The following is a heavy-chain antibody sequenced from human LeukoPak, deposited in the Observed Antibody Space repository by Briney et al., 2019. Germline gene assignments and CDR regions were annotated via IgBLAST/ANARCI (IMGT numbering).Heavy chain of an antibody. CDR2: INPSGGST. CDR3: ARTGREDPLVVVTPYYFDY. Sequence: GASVKVSCKASGYTFTGYYMHWVRQAPGQGLEWMGWINPSGGSTSYAQKFQGRVTMTRDTSTSTVYMELSSLRSEDTAVYYCARTGREDPLVVVTPYYFDYWGQGTLVTVSS. J-gene: IGHJ4*02. CDR1: GYTFTGYY. V-gene: IGHV1-46*01. D-gene: IGHD3-22*01.